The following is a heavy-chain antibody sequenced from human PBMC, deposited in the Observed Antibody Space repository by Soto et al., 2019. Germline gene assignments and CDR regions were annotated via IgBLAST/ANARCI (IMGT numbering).Heavy chain of an antibody. Sequence: QVQLQQWGAGLLKPSETLSLTCAVYGGSFSGYYWSWIRQPPGKGLECIGEINHSGSTNYNPSLESRVTISVDTSKNQFALNLTSVTAADTAVYNCARGTGYSSGPWGQGTLVTVSS. D-gene: IGHD6-19*01. CDR2: INHSGST. CDR1: GGSFSGYY. CDR3: ARGTGYSSGP. V-gene: IGHV4-34*01. J-gene: IGHJ5*02.